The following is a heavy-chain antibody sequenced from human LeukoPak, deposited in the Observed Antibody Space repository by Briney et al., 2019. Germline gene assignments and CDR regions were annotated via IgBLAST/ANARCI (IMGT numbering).Heavy chain of an antibody. CDR2: ISSDGSNE. V-gene: IGHV3-30-3*01. D-gene: IGHD3-22*01. J-gene: IGHJ3*02. CDR3: AKVSYYYDSSGYRSLDAFDI. CDR1: GFTFSRFV. Sequence: GGSLRLSCVASGFTFSRFVMHWVRQAPGKGLEWVTVISSDGSNEYYADSVKGRFTISRDNSKNTLYLQMNSLRAEDTAVYYCAKVSYYYDSSGYRSLDAFDIWGQGTMVTVSS.